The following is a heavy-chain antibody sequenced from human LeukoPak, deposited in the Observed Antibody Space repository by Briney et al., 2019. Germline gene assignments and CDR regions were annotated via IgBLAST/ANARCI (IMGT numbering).Heavy chain of an antibody. CDR3: ARDTLGYSYGYGDY. J-gene: IGHJ4*02. CDR1: GFTFSSYS. D-gene: IGHD5-18*01. V-gene: IGHV3-7*01. CDR2: IKQDGSEK. Sequence: GGSLRLSCAASGFTFSSYSMTWVRQAPGKGLEWVANIKQDGSEKYYVDSVKGRFTISRDNAKNSLYLQMNSLRAEDTAVYYCARDTLGYSYGYGDYWGQGTLVTVSS.